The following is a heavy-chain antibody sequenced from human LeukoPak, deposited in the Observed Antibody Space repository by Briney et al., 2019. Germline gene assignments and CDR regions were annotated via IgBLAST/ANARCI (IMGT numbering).Heavy chain of an antibody. CDR3: AREMKAYYYDSSGQTGGSFDP. V-gene: IGHV1-46*01. CDR2: INPSGGST. D-gene: IGHD3-22*01. CDR1: GYTFTSYY. J-gene: IGHJ5*02. Sequence: ASVKVSCKASGYTFTSYYMHWVRQAPGQGLEWMGIINPSGGSTSYAQKFQGRVTITADESTSTAYMELSSLRSEDTAVYFCAREMKAYYYDSSGQTGGSFDPWGQGTLVTVSS.